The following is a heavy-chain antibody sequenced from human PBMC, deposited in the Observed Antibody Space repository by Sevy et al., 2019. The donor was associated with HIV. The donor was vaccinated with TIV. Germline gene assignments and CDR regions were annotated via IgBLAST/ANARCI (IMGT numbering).Heavy chain of an antibody. CDR3: AKDDSTGNYPSHFDY. CDR2: TRFDGTKK. J-gene: IGHJ4*02. V-gene: IGHV3-30*02. Sequence: GGSLRLSCAASAFTFSRYGIHWVRQAPGKGLEWVAFTRFDGTKKYYLDSVKGRFTISRDNSNNTLYLQMNRLRPEDTALYFCAKDDSTGNYPSHFDYWGQGTLVTVSS. CDR1: AFTFSRYG. D-gene: IGHD3-22*01.